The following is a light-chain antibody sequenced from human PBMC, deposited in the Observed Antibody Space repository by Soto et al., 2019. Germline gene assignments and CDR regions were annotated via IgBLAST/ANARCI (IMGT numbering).Light chain of an antibody. Sequence: QSALAQPPSVSGSPGQSVTISCTGTSSDVGRHNYVSWYQQPPGTVPKLMIYEVSNRPSGVPDRFSGSKSGNTASLTISGLQAEDEADYYCSSYTNSTTYVFGTGTQLTVL. CDR1: SSDVGRHNY. J-gene: IGLJ1*01. CDR2: EVS. V-gene: IGLV2-18*02. CDR3: SSYTNSTTYV.